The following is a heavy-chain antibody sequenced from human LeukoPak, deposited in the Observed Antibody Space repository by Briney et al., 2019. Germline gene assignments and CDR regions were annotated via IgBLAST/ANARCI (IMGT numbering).Heavy chain of an antibody. V-gene: IGHV4-59*01. CDR3: ARGNQQLVVDY. CDR2: IYYSGST. J-gene: IGHJ4*02. D-gene: IGHD6-13*01. Sequence: SETLSLTCTVSGGSIGSYYWSWIRQPPGKGLEWIGYIYYSGSTNYNPSLKSRVTISVDTSKNQFSLKLSSVTAADTAVYYCARGNQQLVVDYWGQGTLVTVSS. CDR1: GGSIGSYY.